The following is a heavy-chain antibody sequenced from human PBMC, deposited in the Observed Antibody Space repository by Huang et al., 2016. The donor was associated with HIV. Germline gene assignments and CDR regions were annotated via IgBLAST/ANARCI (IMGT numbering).Heavy chain of an antibody. CDR1: GFPFSSSS. Sequence: EVQLVESGGGLVKPGGSLILSCAASGFPFSSSSMNWVRQAPGKGPEWVSSITSGSTYTDYADSVKGRFTISRDNAKNSLYLQMNNLRGEDTAVYYCARVFAASDYWGQGTLVTVSS. V-gene: IGHV3-21*01. CDR3: ARVFAASDY. D-gene: IGHD2-15*01. CDR2: ITSGSTYT. J-gene: IGHJ4*02.